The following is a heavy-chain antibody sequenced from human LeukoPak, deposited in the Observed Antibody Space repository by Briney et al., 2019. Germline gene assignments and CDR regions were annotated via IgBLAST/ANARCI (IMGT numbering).Heavy chain of an antibody. CDR2: ISYDGSYE. CDR1: GFTFSSFG. Sequence: PGRSLRLSCAASGFTFSSFGMHWVRQAPGKGLDWVTIISYDGSYEYYADSVKGRFTISRDNSKNTLYLQMNSLRAEDTAVYYCAKDGVRFGELSFPGRYNYYYGMDVWGQGTTVTVSS. D-gene: IGHD3-10*01. V-gene: IGHV3-30*18. CDR3: AKDGVRFGELSFPGRYNYYYGMDV. J-gene: IGHJ6*02.